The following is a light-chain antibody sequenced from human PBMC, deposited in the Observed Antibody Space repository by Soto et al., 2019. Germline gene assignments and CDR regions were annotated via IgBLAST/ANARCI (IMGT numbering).Light chain of an antibody. CDR2: GAS. V-gene: IGKV3-15*01. J-gene: IGKJ4*01. Sequence: EIVMTQSPGTLSVSPGERATLSCRASQSVSSNLAWYQQKSGQAPRLLIYGASTRATGIPARFSGSGSGTEFTLTISSLQSEDFAVYYCQQSDNWLTFGGGTKVEIK. CDR1: QSVSSN. CDR3: QQSDNWLT.